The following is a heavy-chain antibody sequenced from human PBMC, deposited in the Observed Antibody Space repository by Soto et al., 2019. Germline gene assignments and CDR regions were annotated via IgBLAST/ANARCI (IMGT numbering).Heavy chain of an antibody. Sequence: PSETLSLTCTVSGGSISGFYWSWIRQPPGKGLEWIGYVYSSGSTNYNPSLKSRVTISVDTSKSQFSLKLGSVTAADTAVYYCARGDYADYPGDFDYWGQGTLVTVSS. V-gene: IGHV4-59*01. D-gene: IGHD4-17*01. CDR1: GGSISGFY. CDR3: ARGDYADYPGDFDY. J-gene: IGHJ4*02. CDR2: VYSSGST.